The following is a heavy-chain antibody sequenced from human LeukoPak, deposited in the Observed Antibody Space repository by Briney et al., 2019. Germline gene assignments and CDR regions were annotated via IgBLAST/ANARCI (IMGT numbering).Heavy chain of an antibody. V-gene: IGHV1-46*01. CDR2: INPSGGST. Sequence: ASVKVSCKASGYTFTSYYRHWVRQVPGQGLDWMGIINPSGGSTSYAQKFQGRVTMTRDTSTSTVYMELSSLRSEDTAVYYCAREDRAILGVFDYWGQGTLVTVS. CDR3: AREDRAILGVFDY. CDR1: GYTFTSYY. D-gene: IGHD3-3*01. J-gene: IGHJ4*02.